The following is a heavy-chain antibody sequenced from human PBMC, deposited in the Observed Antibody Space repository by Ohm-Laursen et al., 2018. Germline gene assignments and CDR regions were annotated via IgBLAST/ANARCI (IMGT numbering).Heavy chain of an antibody. V-gene: IGHV3-48*01. D-gene: IGHD3-22*01. CDR2: ISSSSSTI. J-gene: IGHJ6*02. Sequence: SLRLSCTASGFTFSSYSMNWVRQAPGKGLEWVSYISSSSSTIYYADSVKGRFTISRDNAKNSLYLQMNSLRAEDTAVYYCARSREVITSYYYYYGMDVWGQGTTVTVSS. CDR3: ARSREVITSYYYYYGMDV. CDR1: GFTFSSYS.